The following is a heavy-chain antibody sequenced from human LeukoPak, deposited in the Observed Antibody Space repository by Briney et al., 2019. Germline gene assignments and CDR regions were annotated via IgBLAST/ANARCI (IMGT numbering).Heavy chain of an antibody. CDR3: ARDLNSGSYPKYFQH. CDR2: ISSSSSYI. J-gene: IGHJ1*01. V-gene: IGHV3-21*01. Sequence: PGGSLRLSCAASGFTFSDYWMHWVRQAPGKGLEWVSSISSSSSYIYYADSVKGRFTISRDNAKNSLYLQMNSLRAEDTAVYYCARDLNSGSYPKYFQHWGQGTLVTVSS. D-gene: IGHD1-26*01. CDR1: GFTFSDYW.